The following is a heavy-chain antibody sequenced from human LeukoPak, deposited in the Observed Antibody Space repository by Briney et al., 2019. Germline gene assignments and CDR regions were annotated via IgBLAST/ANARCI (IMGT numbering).Heavy chain of an antibody. V-gene: IGHV1-69*06. J-gene: IGHJ5*02. CDR1: GGTFSSYA. CDR3: ARARAEYNWFDP. Sequence: GASVKVSCKASGGTFSSYAISWVRQAPGQGLEWMGGIIPIFGTANYAQKFQGRVTITADKSTSTAYMELSSLRSEDTAVYYCARARAEYNWFDPWGQGTLVTVSS. CDR2: IIPIFGTA.